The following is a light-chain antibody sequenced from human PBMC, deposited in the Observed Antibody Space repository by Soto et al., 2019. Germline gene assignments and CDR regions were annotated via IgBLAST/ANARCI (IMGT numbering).Light chain of an antibody. CDR2: AAS. CDR3: QQSYGIPRT. CDR1: QTISTH. Sequence: DILMTQSPSSLFASVGDRVTITCRASQTISTHLNWYQQKPGKAPNVLIYAASTLPTGVPSRFSGSGSGTNFTLTITPLHPEDYATYYCQQSYGIPRTFGQGTKVEVK. V-gene: IGKV1-39*01. J-gene: IGKJ1*01.